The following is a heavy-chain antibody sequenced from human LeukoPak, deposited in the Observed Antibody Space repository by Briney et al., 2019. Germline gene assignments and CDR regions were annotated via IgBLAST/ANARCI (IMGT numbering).Heavy chain of an antibody. J-gene: IGHJ3*02. CDR2: INPNSGGT. Sequence: ASVKVSCKASGYTFTGYYMHWVRQAPGQGLEWMGCINPNSGGTNYAQKFQGRVTMTRDTSISTAYMELSRLRSDDTAVYYCARAIIGTTSAALDIWGQGTMVTVSS. CDR3: ARAIIGTTSAALDI. CDR1: GYTFTGYY. V-gene: IGHV1-2*02. D-gene: IGHD1-7*01.